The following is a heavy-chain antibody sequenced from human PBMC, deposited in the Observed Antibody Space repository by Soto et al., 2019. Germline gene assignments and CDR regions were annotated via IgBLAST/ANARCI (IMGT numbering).Heavy chain of an antibody. CDR3: AREYTYGSNFFDC. CDR1: GGSISSAAHY. Sequence: SETLSLTWTVSGGSISSAAHYWSWIRQHPGKGLEWIGYISHSGSTYYTPSLKSRVIISADTSKNQFSLNLTSVTAADTAVYYCAREYTYGSNFFDCWGQGPLVTVSS. J-gene: IGHJ4*02. CDR2: ISHSGST. V-gene: IGHV4-31*02. D-gene: IGHD5-18*01.